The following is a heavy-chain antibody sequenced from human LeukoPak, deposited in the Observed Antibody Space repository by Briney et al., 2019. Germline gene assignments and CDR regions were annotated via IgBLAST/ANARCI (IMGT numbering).Heavy chain of an antibody. CDR3: ARRAVAGHDAFDI. Sequence: SETLSLTCTVSGDSISSYYWSWIRQPPGKGLEWIGYIYYSGSTNYNPSLKSRVTISVDTSKNQFSLKLSSVTAADTAVYYCARRAVAGHDAFDIWGQGTMVTVSS. D-gene: IGHD6-19*01. J-gene: IGHJ3*02. CDR2: IYYSGST. CDR1: GDSISSYY. V-gene: IGHV4-59*08.